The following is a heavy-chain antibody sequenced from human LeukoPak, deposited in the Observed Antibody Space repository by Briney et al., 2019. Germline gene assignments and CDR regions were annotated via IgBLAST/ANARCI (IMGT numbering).Heavy chain of an antibody. CDR1: GFTCSSNW. V-gene: IGHV3-74*01. CDR3: VSGLRINY. Sequence: GGSLILSCAASGFTCSSNWMHWLRQAAGRGLVWVSRINSDGSSTSCADSVKGRFTISRDNAKNTLYLQMNSLRAEDTAVYYCVSGLRINYWGQGTLVTVSS. J-gene: IGHJ4*02. CDR2: INSDGSST. D-gene: IGHD5-12*01.